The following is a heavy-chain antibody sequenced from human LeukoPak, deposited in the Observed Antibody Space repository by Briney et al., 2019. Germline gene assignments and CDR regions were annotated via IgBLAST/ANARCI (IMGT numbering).Heavy chain of an antibody. Sequence: SETLSLTCTVSGGSISSSNYYWGWIRQPPGKGLEWIGSIYYSGSTYYNPSLKSRVTLSVDTSKNQFSLKLSSVTAADTAVYHCATRGYSHQSRADVWGQGTTVTVSS. CDR1: GGSISSSNYY. J-gene: IGHJ6*02. CDR3: ATRGYSHQSRADV. D-gene: IGHD3-16*02. CDR2: IYYSGST. V-gene: IGHV4-39*01.